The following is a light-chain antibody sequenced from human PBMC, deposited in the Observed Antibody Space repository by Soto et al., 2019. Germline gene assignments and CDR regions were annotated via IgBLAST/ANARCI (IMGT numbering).Light chain of an antibody. J-gene: IGLJ1*01. CDR3: SSYTSTSSYV. CDR2: EVS. CDR1: SSDIGNYNY. V-gene: IGLV2-14*01. Sequence: QSALTQPASVSGSPGQSITISCTGTSSDIGNYNYVSWYQQHPGKAPKLMISEVSNRPSGVSNRLSGSKSGNTASLTISGLQAEDEADYYCSSYTSTSSYVFGGGTKVTVL.